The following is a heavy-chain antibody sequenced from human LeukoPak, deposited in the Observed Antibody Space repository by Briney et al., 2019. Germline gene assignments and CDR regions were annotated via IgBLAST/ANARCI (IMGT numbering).Heavy chain of an antibody. CDR3: AREWDIVVVPAAVHNWFDP. D-gene: IGHD2-2*01. CDR2: IYTSGST. Sequence: PSETLSLTCTVSGGSISSYYWSWIRRPAGKGLEWIGRIYTSGSTNYNPSLKSRVTMSVDTSKNQFSLKLSSVTAADTAVYYCAREWDIVVVPAAVHNWFDPWGQGTLVTVSS. J-gene: IGHJ5*02. V-gene: IGHV4-4*07. CDR1: GGSISSYY.